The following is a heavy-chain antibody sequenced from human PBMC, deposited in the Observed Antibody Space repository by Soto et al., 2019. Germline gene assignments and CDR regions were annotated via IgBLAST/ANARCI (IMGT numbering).Heavy chain of an antibody. CDR3: ARSSPVVTAP. CDR2: IYYSGST. V-gene: IGHV4-31*03. J-gene: IGHJ5*02. CDR1: GGSISSGGYY. Sequence: SETLSLTCTVSGGSISSGGYYWSWIRQHPGKGLEWIGYIYYSGSTYYNPSLKSRITLSVDTSKNQFSLKLSSVTAADTAVDYCARSSPVVTAPWGQGTLVTVSS. D-gene: IGHD2-21*02.